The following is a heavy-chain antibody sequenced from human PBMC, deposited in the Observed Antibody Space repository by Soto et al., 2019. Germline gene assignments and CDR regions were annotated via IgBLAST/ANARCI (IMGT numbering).Heavy chain of an antibody. Sequence: QVQLQQWGAGLLKPSETLSLTCAVYGASFSTYYWNWIRQPPGKGREWIGEINHGGSTNSNPSLRSRGTISVDTSKNQLSMKLSSVTAADTAVYYCVRGVGSWPHNWFDPWGQGTLVTVSS. CDR1: GASFSTYY. CDR3: VRGVGSWPHNWFDP. D-gene: IGHD6-13*01. CDR2: INHGGST. V-gene: IGHV4-34*04. J-gene: IGHJ5*02.